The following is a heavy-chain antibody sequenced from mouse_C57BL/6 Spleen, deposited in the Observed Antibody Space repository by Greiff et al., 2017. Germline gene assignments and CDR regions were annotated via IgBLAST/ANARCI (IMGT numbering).Heavy chain of an antibody. D-gene: IGHD2-12*01. CDR1: GFSFNTYA. J-gene: IGHJ4*01. Sequence: DVKLVESGGGLVQPKGSLKLSCAASGFSFNTYAMNWVRQAPGKGLEWVARIRSKSNNYATYYADSVKDRFTISRDDSESMLYLQMNNLKTEDTAMYYCVRQSYSFYAMDYWGQGTSVTVSS. CDR2: IRSKSNNYAT. CDR3: VRQSYSFYAMDY. V-gene: IGHV10-1*01.